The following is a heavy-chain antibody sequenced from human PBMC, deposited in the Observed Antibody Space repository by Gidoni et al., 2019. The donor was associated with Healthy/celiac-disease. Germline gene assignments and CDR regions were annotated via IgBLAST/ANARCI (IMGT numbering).Heavy chain of an antibody. J-gene: IGHJ4*02. CDR1: AFTFSGSA. CDR3: TRRIPDFDY. CDR2: IRSKANSYAT. Sequence: EVQLVESGGGLVQPGGSLKLSCAASAFTFSGSAMHWVRQASGQGLEWVGRIRSKANSYATAYAASVKGRFTISRDDSKNTAYLQMNSLKTEDTAVYYCTRRIPDFDYWGQGTLVTVSS. V-gene: IGHV3-73*01.